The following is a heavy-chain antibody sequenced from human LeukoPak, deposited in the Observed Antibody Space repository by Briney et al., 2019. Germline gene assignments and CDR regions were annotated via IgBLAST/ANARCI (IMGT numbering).Heavy chain of an antibody. CDR3: AKDLGYCSSTSCYIRPDAFDI. J-gene: IGHJ3*02. Sequence: GGSLRLSCAASGFTFSSYAMSWVRQAPGKGLEWVSAISGSGGSTYYADSVRGRFTISRDNSKNTLYLQMNSLRAEDTAVYYCAKDLGYCSSTSCYIRPDAFDIWGQGTMVTVSS. CDR1: GFTFSSYA. CDR2: ISGSGGST. V-gene: IGHV3-23*01. D-gene: IGHD2-2*02.